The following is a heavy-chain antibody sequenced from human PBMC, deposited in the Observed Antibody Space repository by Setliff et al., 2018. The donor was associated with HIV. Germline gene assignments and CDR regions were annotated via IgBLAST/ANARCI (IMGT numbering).Heavy chain of an antibody. CDR3: AAWGPRYSYAPYFFDS. CDR1: NGSFSGYY. J-gene: IGHJ4*02. V-gene: IGHV4-34*01. Sequence: SETLSLTCAVYNGSFSGYYWTWIRQPPGKGLEWIGEINHSGSTNYSPSLKSRVTISVDASRNQFSLRLSSVTAADTAVYYCAAWGPRYSYAPYFFDSWGQGTLGTVSS. D-gene: IGHD5-18*01. CDR2: INHSGST.